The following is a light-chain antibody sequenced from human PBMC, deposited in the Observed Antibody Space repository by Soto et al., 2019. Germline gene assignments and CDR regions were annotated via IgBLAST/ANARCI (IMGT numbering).Light chain of an antibody. J-gene: IGKJ4*01. CDR2: AAS. CDR1: QVIGND. Sequence: DIQMTQSPSSLTASVGDRVTVTCRASQVIGNDLCWFQQKPGKAPKRLIFAASSLESGVPSRFSGSASGTEFPRTISSLQPEDLATYYCLPHNRYPFTFGGGTKVEIK. V-gene: IGKV1-17*01. CDR3: LPHNRYPFT.